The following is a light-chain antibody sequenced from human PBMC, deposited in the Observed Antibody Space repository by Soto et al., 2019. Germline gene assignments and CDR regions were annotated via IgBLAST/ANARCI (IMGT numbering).Light chain of an antibody. CDR1: QVVTTN. J-gene: IGKJ5*01. CDR2: DAS. Sequence: EIVMTQSPDTLSLSPGERATLSCRASQVVTTNLAWYQQKPGQAPRLLIYDASTRAAGIPARFSGTGSGTEFTPTISSLQSEDFAVYYCQQYSNWPPITFGQGTRLEIK. CDR3: QQYSNWPPIT. V-gene: IGKV3-15*01.